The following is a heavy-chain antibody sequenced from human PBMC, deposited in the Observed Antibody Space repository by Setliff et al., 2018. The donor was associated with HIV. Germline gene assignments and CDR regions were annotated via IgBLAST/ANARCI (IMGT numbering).Heavy chain of an antibody. V-gene: IGHV5-51*01. D-gene: IGHD5-12*01. CDR3: ARSRRDGYNLEAFDI. CDR2: IYPGDSDA. J-gene: IGHJ3*02. CDR1: GYSFTSYW. Sequence: GESLKISCKCSGYSFTSYWIGWVRQMPGKGLEWMGIIYPGDSDARYSPSFQGQVTISADKSISTAYLQWSTLKASDAAMYYCARSRRDGYNLEAFDIWGQGTMVTVSS.